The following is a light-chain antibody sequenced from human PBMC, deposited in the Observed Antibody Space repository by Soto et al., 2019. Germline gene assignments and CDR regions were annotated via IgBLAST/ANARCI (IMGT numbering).Light chain of an antibody. Sequence: IQMTQSPSSVSASVGDRVILTCRASQRISSWLAWYHQRPGKAPKLLIYATSTLETGVPSRFSGSGSGRAFTLTISSLQPEDLGTYFCQQANSVPWTFGQGTKVEV. J-gene: IGKJ1*01. V-gene: IGKV1-12*01. CDR1: QRISSW. CDR2: ATS. CDR3: QQANSVPWT.